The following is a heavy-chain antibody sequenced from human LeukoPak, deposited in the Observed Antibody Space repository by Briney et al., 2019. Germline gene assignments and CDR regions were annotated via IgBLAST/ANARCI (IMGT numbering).Heavy chain of an antibody. CDR1: GGSINSYY. J-gene: IGHJ3*02. CDR2: IYYSGST. CDR3: ARDPYSSWDAFDI. V-gene: IGHV4-59*01. D-gene: IGHD6-13*01. Sequence: SETLSLTCTVSGGSINSYYWSWIRQPPGKGLEWIGYIYYSGSTNYNPSLKSRVTISVDTSKNQFSLKLSSVTAADTAVYYCARDPYSSWDAFDIWGQGTMVTVSS.